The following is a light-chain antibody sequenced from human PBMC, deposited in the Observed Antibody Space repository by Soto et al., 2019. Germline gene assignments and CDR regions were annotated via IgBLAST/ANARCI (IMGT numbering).Light chain of an antibody. V-gene: IGLV2-14*01. Sequence: QSALTQPASVSGSPGQSISISCTGTSSDIGGSKYVSWYQQHPGTAPKLLIYEVTYRPSGVSDRFSGSKSGNTASLTVSGRQAEDEADYYCSSYSSSATLYVFGTGTKVTVL. CDR2: EVT. J-gene: IGLJ1*01. CDR3: SSYSSSATLYV. CDR1: SSDIGGSKY.